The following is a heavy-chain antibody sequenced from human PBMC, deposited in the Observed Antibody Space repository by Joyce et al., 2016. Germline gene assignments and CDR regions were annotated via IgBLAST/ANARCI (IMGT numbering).Heavy chain of an antibody. CDR2: IFWDDDK. CDR3: AHEGAGEFDM. Sequence: QITLQESGSTLVKPTPTLTLTCSFSGFSLSTSGVAVAWIRQPPGRALEGLTLIFWDDDKRYSSSMRSRTTITKNTTKTRVLLIKTNMDPADTATYCWAHEGAGEFDMWGQGTLVTVSS. V-gene: IGHV2-5*02. J-gene: IGHJ3*02. CDR1: GFSLSTSGVA. D-gene: IGHD6-19*01.